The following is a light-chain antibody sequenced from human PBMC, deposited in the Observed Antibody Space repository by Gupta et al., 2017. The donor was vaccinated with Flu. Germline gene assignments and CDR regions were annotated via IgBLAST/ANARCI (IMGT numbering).Light chain of an antibody. V-gene: IGLV1-44*01. CDR3: AAWDDSMNVYL. J-gene: IGLJ1*01. CDR1: SSNIGVNA. CDR2: SSD. Sequence: QSVLTQPPSASGTPGERVTISSSGSSSNIGVNAVNWYQQLPGASPKLLIVSSDQRPSGATDQFSGSKDGTSAFLAISGLQSEDEADYYCAAWDDSMNVYLFGTGTKVTVL.